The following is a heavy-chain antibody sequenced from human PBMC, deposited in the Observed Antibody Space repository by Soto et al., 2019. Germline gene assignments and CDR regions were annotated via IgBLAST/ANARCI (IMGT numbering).Heavy chain of an antibody. D-gene: IGHD1-1*01. CDR2: MSFDGGNK. CDR1: GFTFRSYG. V-gene: IGHV3-30*18. Sequence: GGSLRLSCAASGFTFRSYGMHWVRQAPGKWLEWVALMSFDGGNKYYADSVRGRFTISSDNSKSTLYLQMDILRPEDTAVYYCAKEFGWELQLSHPYYNSGMDVWGQGXTVTVYS. CDR3: AKEFGWELQLSHPYYNSGMDV. J-gene: IGHJ6*02.